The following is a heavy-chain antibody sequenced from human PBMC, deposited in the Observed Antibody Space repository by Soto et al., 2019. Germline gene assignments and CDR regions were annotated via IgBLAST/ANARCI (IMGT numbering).Heavy chain of an antibody. V-gene: IGHV4-31*03. CDR3: ARGRDTAMVTAYFDY. J-gene: IGHJ4*02. CDR1: GGSISSGGYY. D-gene: IGHD5-18*01. CDR2: IYYSGST. Sequence: NPSETLSLTCTVSGGSISSGGYYWSWIRQHPGKGLEWIGYIYYSGSTYYNPSLKSRVTISVDTSKNQFSLKLSSVTAADTAVYYCARGRDTAMVTAYFDYWGQGTLVTVSS.